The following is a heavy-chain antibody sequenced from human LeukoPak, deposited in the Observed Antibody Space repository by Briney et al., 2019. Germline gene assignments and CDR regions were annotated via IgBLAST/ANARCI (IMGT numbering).Heavy chain of an antibody. V-gene: IGHV1-18*01. CDR3: ARLRAAAGQDYFDY. CDR1: GYTFTSYG. D-gene: IGHD6-13*01. J-gene: IGHJ4*02. Sequence: ASVKVSCKASGYTFTSYGISWVRQAPGQGLEWMGWISAYNGNTNYAQKLQGRVTMTIDTSTSTAYMELRSLRSDDTAVYYCARLRAAAGQDYFDYWGQGTLVTVSS. CDR2: ISAYNGNT.